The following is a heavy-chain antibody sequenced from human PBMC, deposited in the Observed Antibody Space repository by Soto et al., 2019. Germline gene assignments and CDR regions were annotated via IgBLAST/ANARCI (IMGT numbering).Heavy chain of an antibody. J-gene: IGHJ4*02. CDR3: ARDQRGIFGVVIIAYFDY. V-gene: IGHV3-7*01. Sequence: GGSLKISCAASGFTFSSYWMSWVRQAPGKGLEWVANIKQDGSEKYYVDSVKGRFTISRDNAKNSLYLQMNSLRAEDTAVYYCARDQRGIFGVVIIAYFDYWGQGTLVTVSS. CDR2: IKQDGSEK. CDR1: GFTFSSYW. D-gene: IGHD3-3*01.